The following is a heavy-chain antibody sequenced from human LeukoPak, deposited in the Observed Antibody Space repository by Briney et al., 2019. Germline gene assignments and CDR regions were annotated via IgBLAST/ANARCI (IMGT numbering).Heavy chain of an antibody. V-gene: IGHV3-48*01. CDR3: GRDRRQIYYGVDV. J-gene: IGHJ6*02. CDR1: GFSFTIYS. Sequence: GGSVRLSCAASGFSFTIYSMNWVRQAPGKGLEWVSFISDSGRVTYYADSVKGRFTISRDTATNSLYLQMNSLRAEDTAVYYCGRDRRQIYYGVDVWGQGTTVTVSS. CDR2: ISDSGRVT.